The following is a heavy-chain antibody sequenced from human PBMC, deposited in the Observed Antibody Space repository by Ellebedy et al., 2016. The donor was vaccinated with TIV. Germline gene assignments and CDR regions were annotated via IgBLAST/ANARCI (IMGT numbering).Heavy chain of an antibody. D-gene: IGHD3-22*01. Sequence: MPSETLSLTCAVYGGSFSGYYWSWIRQPPGKGLEWIGEINHSGSTNYNPSLKSRVTISVDTSKNQFSLKLSSVTAADTAVYYCARSYDSSGYYGHFDYWGQGTLVTVSS. CDR2: INHSGST. V-gene: IGHV4-34*01. J-gene: IGHJ4*02. CDR1: GGSFSGYY. CDR3: ARSYDSSGYYGHFDY.